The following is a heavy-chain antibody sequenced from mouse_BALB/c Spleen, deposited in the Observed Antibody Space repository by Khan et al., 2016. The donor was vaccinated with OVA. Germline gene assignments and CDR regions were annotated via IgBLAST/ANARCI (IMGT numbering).Heavy chain of an antibody. CDR1: GYMFSSYW. J-gene: IGHJ3*01. CDR2: INPSSGYS. Sequence: QVQRQQSGAELAKPGASVKMSCKASGYMFSSYWMNWVKQRPGQGLEWIGYINPSSGYSEDNQKFKDKATLTADKSSSTAYMQLSSLTSEVSAVYYCARSGYGSLAYWGQGTLVTVAA. V-gene: IGHV1-7*01. D-gene: IGHD1-1*01. CDR3: ARSGYGSLAY.